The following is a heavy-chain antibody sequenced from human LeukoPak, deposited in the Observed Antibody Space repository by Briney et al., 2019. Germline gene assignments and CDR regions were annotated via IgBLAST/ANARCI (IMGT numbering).Heavy chain of an antibody. CDR3: ARDSLTQDIVATENFDY. CDR1: GYTFTSYG. V-gene: IGHV1-18*01. Sequence: ASVKVSCKASGYTFTSYGISWVRQAPGQGLEWMGWISAYNGNTNYAQKLQGRVTMTTDTSTSTAYMELRSLRSDDTAVYYCARDSLTQDIVATENFDYWGQGTLVTVSS. J-gene: IGHJ4*02. CDR2: ISAYNGNT. D-gene: IGHD5-12*01.